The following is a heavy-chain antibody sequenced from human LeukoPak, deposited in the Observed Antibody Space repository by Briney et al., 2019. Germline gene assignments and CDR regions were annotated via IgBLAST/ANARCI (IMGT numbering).Heavy chain of an antibody. V-gene: IGHV3-9*01. CDR1: GFTFDDYA. Sequence: GRSLRLSCAASGFTFDDYAMHWVRQAPGKGLEWVSGISWNSGSIGYADSVKGRFTISRDNAKNSLYLQMNSLRAEDTALYYCASPDSGTWGQGTLVTVSS. D-gene: IGHD5-12*01. CDR2: ISWNSGSI. CDR3: ASPDSGT. J-gene: IGHJ5*02.